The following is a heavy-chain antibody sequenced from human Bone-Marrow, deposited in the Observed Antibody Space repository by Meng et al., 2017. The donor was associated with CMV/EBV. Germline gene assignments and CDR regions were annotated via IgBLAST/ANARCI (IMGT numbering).Heavy chain of an antibody. Sequence: GGSLRLSCVASGFTFTSYGMHWVRQAPGKGLEWVAFIRYDGSNKYYADSVKGRFTISRDNSKNTLYLQMNSLRAEDTAVYYCVKDLKGYCSSTSCWGFAYWGPGKLVNGAS. J-gene: IGHJ4*02. CDR2: IRYDGSNK. V-gene: IGHV3-30*02. D-gene: IGHD2-2*01. CDR3: VKDLKGYCSSTSCWGFAY. CDR1: GFTFTSYG.